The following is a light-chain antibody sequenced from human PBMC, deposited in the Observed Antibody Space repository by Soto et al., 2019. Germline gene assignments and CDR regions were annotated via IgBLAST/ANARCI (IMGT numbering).Light chain of an antibody. J-gene: IGKJ1*01. V-gene: IGKV1-33*01. CDR2: DAS. CDR1: QEISNY. Sequence: DLQMIQSPSSLSASVGDRVTITCQASQEISNYLNWYQQKPGKAPKHLIYDASNLERGVPSRFSGRGSGTDFTFTISSLQPEDFATYYCQQYDHLPRTFGRGTKVEIK. CDR3: QQYDHLPRT.